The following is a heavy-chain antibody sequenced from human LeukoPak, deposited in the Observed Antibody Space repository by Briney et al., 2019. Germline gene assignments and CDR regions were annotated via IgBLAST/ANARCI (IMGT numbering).Heavy chain of an antibody. Sequence: GGSLRLSCAASGFTFSTYAMSWVRQAPGKGLEWVAAISGSATNTYYADSVKGRLTISRDNSKNTLYLEMDTLRVEDTAKYYCARYCTSTSCYGQNSYYGLDVWGQGTTVTVSS. D-gene: IGHD2-2*01. V-gene: IGHV3-23*01. CDR2: ISGSATNT. CDR3: ARYCTSTSCYGQNSYYGLDV. CDR1: GFTFSTYA. J-gene: IGHJ6*02.